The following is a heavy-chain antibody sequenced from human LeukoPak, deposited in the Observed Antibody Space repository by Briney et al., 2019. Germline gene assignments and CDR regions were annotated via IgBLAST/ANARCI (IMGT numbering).Heavy chain of an antibody. D-gene: IGHD3-3*01. CDR1: GYTFTSYD. V-gene: IGHV1-8*01. J-gene: IGHJ6*03. CDR2: MNPNSGNT. Sequence: ASVKVSCKASGYTFTSYDINWVRQATGQGREWMGWMNPNSGNTGYAQKFQGRVTMTRNTSISTAYMELSSLRSEDTAVYYCARAGVLEWLLYGYYYYYMDVWGKGTTVTVSS. CDR3: ARAGVLEWLLYGYYYYYMDV.